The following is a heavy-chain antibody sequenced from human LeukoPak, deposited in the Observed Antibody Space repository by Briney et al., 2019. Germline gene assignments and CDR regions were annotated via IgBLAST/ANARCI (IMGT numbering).Heavy chain of an antibody. Sequence: SGGSLRLSCAASGFTFSSYWMSRVRQAPGKGLEWVANIEQDGSEKYYVDSVKGRFIISRDNAKKTLYLQMNSLRGDDTAVYYCARVYWSGYSSRYYYGMDVWGQGTTVTVSS. CDR1: GFTFSSYW. CDR3: ARVYWSGYSSRYYYGMDV. D-gene: IGHD3-3*01. J-gene: IGHJ6*02. V-gene: IGHV3-7*01. CDR2: IEQDGSEK.